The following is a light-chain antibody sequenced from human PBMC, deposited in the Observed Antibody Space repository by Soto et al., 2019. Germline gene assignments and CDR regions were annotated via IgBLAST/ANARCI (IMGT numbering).Light chain of an antibody. Sequence: QSVLTQPASVSGSPGQSVTISCSGSDIGNYNLVSWYQHLPGRAPKLLIFEVTMRPSGISDRFSGSKSASTASLPISGLQAEDEGDYYCSSYTSSSLYVFGTGTKVTVL. CDR1: SDIGNYNL. V-gene: IGLV2-14*02. CDR3: SSYTSSSLYV. J-gene: IGLJ1*01. CDR2: EVT.